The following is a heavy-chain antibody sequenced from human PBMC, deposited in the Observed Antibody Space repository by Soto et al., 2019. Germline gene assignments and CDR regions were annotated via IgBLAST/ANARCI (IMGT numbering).Heavy chain of an antibody. J-gene: IGHJ4*02. Sequence: GGSLRLSCAASGFTFSSYGMHWVRQAPGKGLEWVAVISYDGSNKYYADSVKGRFTISRDNSKNTLYLQMNSLRAEDTAVYYCAKGGYSSGWYSLQSTIDYWGQGTLVTVSS. D-gene: IGHD6-19*01. CDR3: AKGGYSSGWYSLQSTIDY. CDR1: GFTFSSYG. V-gene: IGHV3-30*18. CDR2: ISYDGSNK.